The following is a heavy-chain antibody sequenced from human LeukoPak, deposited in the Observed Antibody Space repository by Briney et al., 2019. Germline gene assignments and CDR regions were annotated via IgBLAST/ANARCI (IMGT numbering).Heavy chain of an antibody. CDR1: GGSFSGYY. V-gene: IGHV4-34*01. CDR3: ARSRWRYDSSGYYYDY. CDR2: INHSGST. J-gene: IGHJ4*02. Sequence: SETLSLTCAVSGGSFSGYYWSRIRQPPGKGLEWIGEINHSGSTNYNPSLKSRVTISVDTSKNQFSLKLSSVTAADTAVYYWARSRWRYDSSGYYYDYWGQGTLVTVSS. D-gene: IGHD3-22*01.